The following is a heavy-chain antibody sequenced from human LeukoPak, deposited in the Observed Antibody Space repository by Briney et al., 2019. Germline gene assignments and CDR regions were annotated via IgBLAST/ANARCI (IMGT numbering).Heavy chain of an antibody. CDR3: AREFYVYGMDV. J-gene: IGHJ6*04. V-gene: IGHV4-38-2*02. Sequence: SETLSLTCAVSGYSISSGYYWGWIRQPPGKGLEWIASIYHSGSTYYNPSLKSRVTISVDTSKNQFSLKLSSVTAADTAVYYCAREFYVYGMDVWGKGTTVTVSS. CDR1: GYSISSGYY. CDR2: IYHSGST. D-gene: IGHD5/OR15-5a*01.